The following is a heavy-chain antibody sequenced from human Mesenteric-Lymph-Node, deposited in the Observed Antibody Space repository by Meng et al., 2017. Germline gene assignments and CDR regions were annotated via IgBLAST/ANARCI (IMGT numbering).Heavy chain of an antibody. D-gene: IGHD2-21*02. CDR3: ARVGAYCGGDCYHPR. V-gene: IGHV4-4*02. CDR1: GGSLSSRNW. Sequence: QVRRQESGPGLGKPSGTLSLTCAVSGGSLSSRNWWSWVRQPPGKGLEWIGEIYHSGSTNYNPSLKSRVTISVDESKNQFSLRLSSVTAADTAVYYCARVGAYCGGDCYHPRWGQGTLVTVSS. CDR2: IYHSGST. J-gene: IGHJ4*02.